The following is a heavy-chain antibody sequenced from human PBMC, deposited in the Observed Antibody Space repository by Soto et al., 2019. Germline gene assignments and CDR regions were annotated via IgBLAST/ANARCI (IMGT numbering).Heavy chain of an antibody. CDR3: AKNLVPRWLIAVAGLYGMDV. J-gene: IGHJ6*02. CDR2: ISGSGGST. CDR1: GFTFSSYT. Sequence: PGGSLRLSCAASGFTFSSYTMSWVRQAPGKGLEWVSAISGSGGSTYYADSVKGRFTISRDNSKNTLYLQMNSLRAEDTAVYYCAKNLVPRWLIAVAGLYGMDVWGQGTTVTVSS. V-gene: IGHV3-23*01. D-gene: IGHD6-19*01.